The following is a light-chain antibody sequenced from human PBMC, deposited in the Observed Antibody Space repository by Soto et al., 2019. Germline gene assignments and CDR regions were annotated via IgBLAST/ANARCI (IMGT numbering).Light chain of an antibody. J-gene: IGKJ3*01. CDR3: QQSYSTPHIT. CDR1: QSISTY. CDR2: AAF. V-gene: IGKV1-39*01. Sequence: DIQMTQSPSSLSASVGDRVTITCRASQSISTYLNWYQQKPGKAPKLLIYAAFSLQSGVPSRFSGSGSGTDFTLTISSLQPEDFASYYCQQSYSTPHITFGPGTKVDIK.